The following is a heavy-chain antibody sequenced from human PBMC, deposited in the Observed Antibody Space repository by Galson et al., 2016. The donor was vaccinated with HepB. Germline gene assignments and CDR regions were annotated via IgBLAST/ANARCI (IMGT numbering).Heavy chain of an antibody. CDR1: GGSFSGSY. D-gene: IGHD1-26*01. CDR2: INHSVST. CDR3: ARPHSGNYKLWGYYFDN. Sequence: SETLSLTCAVYGGSFSGSYWSWIRQPPGKGLEWIGEINHSVSTNYNPSLKSRVTISVDTSKNQFSLKLNSVTAADTAVYYCARPHSGNYKLWGYYFDNWGQGTLVTVSS. J-gene: IGHJ4*02. V-gene: IGHV4-34*01.